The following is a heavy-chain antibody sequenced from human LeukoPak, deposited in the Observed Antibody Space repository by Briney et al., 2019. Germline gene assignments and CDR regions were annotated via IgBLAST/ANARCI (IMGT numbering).Heavy chain of an antibody. Sequence: GASVKVSCKASGYTFTSYGISWVRQAPGQGLEWMGGIIPIFGTANYAQKFQGRVTITADESTSTAYMELSSLRSDDTAVYYCARGRGYYYGSGSYILNWGQGTLVTVSS. V-gene: IGHV1-69*13. J-gene: IGHJ4*02. D-gene: IGHD3-10*01. CDR1: GYTFTSYG. CDR3: ARGRGYYYGSGSYILN. CDR2: IIPIFGTA.